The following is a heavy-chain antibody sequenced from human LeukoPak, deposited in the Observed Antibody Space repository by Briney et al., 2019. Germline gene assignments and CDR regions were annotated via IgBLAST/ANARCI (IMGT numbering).Heavy chain of an antibody. V-gene: IGHV3-23*01. J-gene: IGHJ6*03. CDR2: ISGSGGST. Sequence: GGSLRLSCAASGFTLSSYAMSWVRQAPGKGLEWVSAISGSGGSTYYADSVKGRFTISRDNSKNTLYLQMHSLRAEDTAVYYCAKAGIAAAGPVRYYYYYMDVWGKGTTVTISS. CDR3: AKAGIAAAGPVRYYYYYMDV. CDR1: GFTLSSYA. D-gene: IGHD6-13*01.